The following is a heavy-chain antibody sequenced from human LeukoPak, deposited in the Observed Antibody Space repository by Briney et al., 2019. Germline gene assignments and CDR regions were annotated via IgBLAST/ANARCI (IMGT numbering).Heavy chain of an antibody. D-gene: IGHD2-21*01. V-gene: IGHV3-48*01. Sequence: GGSLRLSCAASGFTFDDFGMNWVRQAPGKGLQWVAYISSRSATMYYADSVQGRFTISRDNAQNSVFLQMNSLRGDDTAVYFCARDVVPVEMYLRGQAYFDYWGQGSLVTVSS. CDR3: ARDVVPVEMYLRGQAYFDY. CDR2: ISSRSATM. J-gene: IGHJ4*02. CDR1: GFTFDDFG.